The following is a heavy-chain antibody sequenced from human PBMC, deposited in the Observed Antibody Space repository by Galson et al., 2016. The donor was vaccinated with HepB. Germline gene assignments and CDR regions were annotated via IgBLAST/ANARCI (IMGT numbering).Heavy chain of an antibody. Sequence: PALVKPTQTLTLTCTIPGFSLATRGMRVSWIRQPPGKALEWLGRIDWDDNKFYSTSLKTRLIISRDTSINHVVLTMTNMDPVDTATYFCARTRDYNRGLDVWGQGTTVTVSS. J-gene: IGHJ6*02. CDR2: IDWDDNK. CDR1: GFSLATRGMR. V-gene: IGHV2-70*04. CDR3: ARTRDYNRGLDV.